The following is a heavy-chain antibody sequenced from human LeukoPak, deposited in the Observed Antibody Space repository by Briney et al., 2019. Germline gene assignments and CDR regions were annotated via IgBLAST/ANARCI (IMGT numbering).Heavy chain of an antibody. CDR2: INTDTRGT. V-gene: IGHV3-74*01. Sequence: GESLRLSCAASGFTFTDYWMHWVRQVPGKGLVWVSIINTDTRGTYYADSVKGRFTISRDNAKSILYLQMDSLRAEDTAVYYCARAGAYHFDNWGQGTLVTASS. D-gene: IGHD3-16*01. CDR3: ARAGAYHFDN. CDR1: GFTFTDYW. J-gene: IGHJ4*02.